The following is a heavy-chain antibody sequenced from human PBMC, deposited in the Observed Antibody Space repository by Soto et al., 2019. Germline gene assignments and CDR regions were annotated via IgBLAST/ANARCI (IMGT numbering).Heavy chain of an antibody. CDR3: ARDKCIVVVPAEDALDI. Sequence: QAQLVHSGAEVKKPGSSVKVSCKASGGTFSSYTISWVRQAPVRGLEWMGGIIPILGIANYAQKFQGRDTISADKSTSTAYMELSSLRSEDTAVYYCARDKCIVVVPAEDALDIWGQGRMVTVSS. J-gene: IGHJ3*02. V-gene: IGHV1-69*04. CDR1: GGTFSSYT. CDR2: IIPILGIA. D-gene: IGHD2-2*01.